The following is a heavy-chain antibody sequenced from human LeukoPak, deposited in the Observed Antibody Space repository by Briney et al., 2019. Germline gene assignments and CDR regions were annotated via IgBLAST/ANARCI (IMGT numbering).Heavy chain of an antibody. D-gene: IGHD6-13*01. CDR1: GFTFTSSA. CDR3: ARDIEAAGLFFDY. Sequence: SVKVSCKASGFTFTSSAMQWVRQARGQRLEWIGWIVVGSGNTNYAQKFQERVTITRDMSTSTAYMELSSLRSEDTAVYYCARDIEAAGLFFDYWGQGTLVTVSS. V-gene: IGHV1-58*02. J-gene: IGHJ4*02. CDR2: IVVGSGNT.